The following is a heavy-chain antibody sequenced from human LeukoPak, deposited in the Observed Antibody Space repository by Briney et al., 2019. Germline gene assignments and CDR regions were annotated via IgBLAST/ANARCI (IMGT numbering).Heavy chain of an antibody. CDR3: ARDDYSFPHGGYCSSTSCHNWFDP. D-gene: IGHD2-2*01. Sequence: SETLSLTCTLSGDFITSDTYSWSWIRQPAGMQLEWIGRIYTTGTTNYNPSLRSRVTMSIDTSKNQFSLKLNSVTAADTAVYYCARDDYSFPHGGYCSSTSCHNWFDPWGQGTLVTVSS. CDR1: GDFITSDTYS. J-gene: IGHJ5*02. CDR2: IYTTGTT. V-gene: IGHV4-61*02.